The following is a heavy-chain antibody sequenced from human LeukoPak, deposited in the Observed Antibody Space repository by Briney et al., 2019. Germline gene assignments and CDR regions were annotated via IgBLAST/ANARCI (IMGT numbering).Heavy chain of an antibody. CDR3: TRDTEGTLDY. CDR2: IKQDASTK. D-gene: IGHD2-8*02. CDR1: GFPFSSYS. V-gene: IGHV3-7*01. J-gene: IGHJ4*02. Sequence: GGSLRLSCAASGFPFSSYSMNWVRQAPGKGLEWVANIKQDASTKHYADSLKGRFTISRDNPKNSLYLQMNNLRADDTAIYYCTRDTEGTLDYWGQGILVTVAS.